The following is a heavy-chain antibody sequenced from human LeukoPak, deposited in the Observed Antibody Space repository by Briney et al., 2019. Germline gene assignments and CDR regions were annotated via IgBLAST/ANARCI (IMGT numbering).Heavy chain of an antibody. V-gene: IGHV3-23*01. Sequence: GGSLRLSCAASGFTFSNSAMSWVRQAPGKGLEWVSAITASGGSTYHADSVKGRFTISRDNSKNTLYLQMNSLRAEDTAVYYCAKDARSGWNLDYWGQGTLVTVSS. CDR1: GFTFSNSA. CDR3: AKDARSGWNLDY. CDR2: ITASGGST. J-gene: IGHJ4*02. D-gene: IGHD6-19*01.